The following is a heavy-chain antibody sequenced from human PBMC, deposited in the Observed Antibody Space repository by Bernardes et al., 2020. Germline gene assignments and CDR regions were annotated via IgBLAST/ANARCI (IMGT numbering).Heavy chain of an antibody. V-gene: IGHV3-23*01. J-gene: IGHJ4*02. CDR1: GFTFSSYA. CDR3: AISKTMVQGTFDY. CDR2: ISGSGGST. D-gene: IGHD3-10*01. Sequence: GGSLRLSCAASGFTFSSYAMSWVRQAPGKGLEWVSAISGSGGSTYYADSVKGRFTISRDNSKNTLYLQMNSLRAEDTAVYYCAISKTMVQGTFDYWGQGTLVTVSS.